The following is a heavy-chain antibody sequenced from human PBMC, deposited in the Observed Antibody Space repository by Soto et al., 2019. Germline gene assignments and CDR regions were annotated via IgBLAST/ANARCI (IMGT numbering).Heavy chain of an antibody. CDR1: GFTFSSYD. V-gene: IGHV3-13*01. D-gene: IGHD6-19*01. J-gene: IGHJ3*02. CDR2: IGTAGDT. CDR3: ARALRQWLVRDAFDI. Sequence: PEGSLRLSCAASGFTFSSYDMHWVRQATGKGLEWVSAIGTAGDTYYPGSVKGRFTISRENAKNSLYLQMNSLRAEDTAVYYCARALRQWLVRDAFDIWGQGTMVTVSS.